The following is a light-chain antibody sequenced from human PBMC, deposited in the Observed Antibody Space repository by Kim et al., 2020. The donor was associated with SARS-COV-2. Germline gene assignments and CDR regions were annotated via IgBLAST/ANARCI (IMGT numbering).Light chain of an antibody. Sequence: SSELTQDPAVSVALGQTVRITCQGDSLRSYYASWYQQKPGQAPVLVIYGKINRPSGIPDRFSGSSSGNTASLTITGAQAGDEADYYCNSRDSSGNHLVFG. CDR3: NSRDSSGNHLV. J-gene: IGLJ3*02. CDR1: SLRSYY. CDR2: GKI. V-gene: IGLV3-19*01.